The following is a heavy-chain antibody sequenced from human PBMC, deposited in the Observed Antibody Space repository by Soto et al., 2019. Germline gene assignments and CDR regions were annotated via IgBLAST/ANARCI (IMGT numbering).Heavy chain of an antibody. CDR1: GDSFITYL. V-gene: IGHV5-51*01. CDR3: ARTLEGPDYFDY. Sequence: GELLRISCKGSGDSFITYLIGLMSKMPGKGLEWMGIIYPGDSDTRYSPSFQGQVTISADKSISTAYLQWSSLKASDTAMYYCARTLEGPDYFDYWGQGTLVTVSS. CDR2: IYPGDSDT. J-gene: IGHJ4*02.